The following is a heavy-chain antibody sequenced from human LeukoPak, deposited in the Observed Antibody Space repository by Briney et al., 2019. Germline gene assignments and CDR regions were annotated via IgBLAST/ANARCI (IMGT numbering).Heavy chain of an antibody. V-gene: IGHV3-33*01. CDR1: GFTFSSYG. J-gene: IGHJ4*02. CDR2: IWYDGSNK. CDR3: ARDHYSYGRAGLDY. D-gene: IGHD5-18*01. Sequence: GGSLRLSCAASGFTFSSYGMHWVRQAQGKGLEWVAVIWYDGSNKYYADSVKGRFTISRDNSKNTLYLQMNSLRAEDTAVYYCARDHYSYGRAGLDYWGQGTLVTVSS.